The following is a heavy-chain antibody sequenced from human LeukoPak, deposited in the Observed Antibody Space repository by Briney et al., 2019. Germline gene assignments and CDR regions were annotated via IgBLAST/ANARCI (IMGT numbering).Heavy chain of an antibody. Sequence: ASVKVSCKASGYTFTSYAMNWVRQAPGQGLEWMGWINTNTGNPTYAQGFTGRFVFSLDTSVSTAYLQISSLKAEDTAVYYCARDVVGATRDAFDIWGQGTMVTVSS. J-gene: IGHJ3*02. V-gene: IGHV7-4-1*02. CDR3: ARDVVGATRDAFDI. D-gene: IGHD1-26*01. CDR2: INTNTGNP. CDR1: GYTFTSYA.